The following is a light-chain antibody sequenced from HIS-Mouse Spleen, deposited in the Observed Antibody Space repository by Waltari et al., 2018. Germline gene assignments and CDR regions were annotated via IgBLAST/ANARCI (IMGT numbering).Light chain of an antibody. CDR1: ALPKQY. J-gene: IGLJ2*01. V-gene: IGLV3-25*03. CDR2: KDS. Sequence: SYELTQPPSVSVSPGQTARITCSGDALPKQYAYWSQQKPGQAPVLGIYKDSERPSGIPERFSGSSSGTTVTLTISGVQAEDEADYYCQSADSSGTYSVVFGGGTKLTVL. CDR3: QSADSSGTYSVV.